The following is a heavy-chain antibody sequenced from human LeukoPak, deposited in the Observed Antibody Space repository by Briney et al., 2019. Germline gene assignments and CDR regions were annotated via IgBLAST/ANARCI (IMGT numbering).Heavy chain of an antibody. CDR3: ARGGIVATIPRDFDY. J-gene: IGHJ4*02. Sequence: ASVKVSCKGSGYTFNSYLISWVRRVPGQGLEWMGWISAYNGNTNYAQKLQGRVTMTTDTSTSTAYMELRSLRSDDTAVYYCARGGIVATIPRDFDYWGQGTLVTVSS. V-gene: IGHV1-18*01. CDR1: GYTFNSYL. CDR2: ISAYNGNT. D-gene: IGHD5-12*01.